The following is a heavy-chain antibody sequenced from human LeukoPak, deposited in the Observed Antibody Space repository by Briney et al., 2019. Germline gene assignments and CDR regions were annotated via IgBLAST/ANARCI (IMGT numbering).Heavy chain of an antibody. CDR3: AREVETKVVTLSGMDV. CDR2: ISSKGDTT. Sequence: GGSLRLSCAASGFTFSSSGMSWVRQAPGKGLDWVSDISSKGDTTYYAESVKGRFTISRDNSKNTLYLQMNSLRAEDTAVYYCAREVETKVVTLSGMDVWGQGTTVTVSS. V-gene: IGHV3-23*01. J-gene: IGHJ6*02. D-gene: IGHD2-21*02. CDR1: GFTFSSSG.